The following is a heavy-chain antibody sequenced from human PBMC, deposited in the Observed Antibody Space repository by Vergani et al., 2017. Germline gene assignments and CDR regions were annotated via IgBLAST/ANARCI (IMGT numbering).Heavy chain of an antibody. D-gene: IGHD3-10*01. CDR1: GFTFSSYG. Sequence: VQLVESGGGVVQPGRSLRLSCAASGFTFSSYGMHWVRQAPGKGLEWVSAISGSGGSTYYADSVKGRFTISRDNSKNTLYLQMNSLRAEDTAVYYCAKDXNTMVRGPLPKETTAFDYWGQGTLVTVSS. CDR2: ISGSGGST. V-gene: IGHV3-23*04. J-gene: IGHJ4*02. CDR3: AKDXNTMVRGPLPKETTAFDY.